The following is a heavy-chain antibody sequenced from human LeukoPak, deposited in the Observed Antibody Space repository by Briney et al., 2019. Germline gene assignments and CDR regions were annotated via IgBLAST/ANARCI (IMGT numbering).Heavy chain of an antibody. Sequence: ASVKVSCKASGYTFTGYYMHWVRQAPGQGLEWMGWINPNSGGTNYAQKFQGRVTMTRDTSISTAYMELSRLRSDDTAVYYCARTPERITMVRGGFYFDYWGQGTLVTVSS. CDR1: GYTFTGYY. CDR3: ARTPERITMVRGGFYFDY. D-gene: IGHD3-10*01. V-gene: IGHV1-2*02. J-gene: IGHJ4*02. CDR2: INPNSGGT.